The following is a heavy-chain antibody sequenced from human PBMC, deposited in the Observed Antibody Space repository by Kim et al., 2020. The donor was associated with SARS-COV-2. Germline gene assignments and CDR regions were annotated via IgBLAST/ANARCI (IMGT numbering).Heavy chain of an antibody. CDR3: ARDRGRIVGATAYYYYYGMDV. D-gene: IGHD1-26*01. Sequence: SVKVSCKASGGTFSSYAISWVRQAPGQGLEWMGGIIPIFGTANYAQKFQGRVTITADESTSTAYMELSSLRSEDTAVYYCARDRGRIVGATAYYYYYGMDVWGQGTTVTVSS. CDR2: IIPIFGTA. CDR1: GGTFSSYA. V-gene: IGHV1-69*13. J-gene: IGHJ6*02.